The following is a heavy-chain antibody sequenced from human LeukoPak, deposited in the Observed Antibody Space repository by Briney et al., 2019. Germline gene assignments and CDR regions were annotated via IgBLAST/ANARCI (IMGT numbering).Heavy chain of an antibody. V-gene: IGHV4-39*01. CDR1: GGSISSSTVY. J-gene: IGHJ4*02. Sequence: PSETLSLTCTVSGGSISSSTVYWGWIRQPPGKGLEWIGGINYSGYTYYNPSLKSRVTISVDTPKNQFSLKLSSVTAADTAVYYCARPGYYDNSGFNFEYWGQGTLVTVSS. D-gene: IGHD3-22*01. CDR3: ARPGYYDNSGFNFEY. CDR2: INYSGYT.